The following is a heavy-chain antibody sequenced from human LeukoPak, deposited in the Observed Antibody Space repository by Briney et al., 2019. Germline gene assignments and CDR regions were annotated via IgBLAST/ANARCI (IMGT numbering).Heavy chain of an antibody. V-gene: IGHV4-34*01. CDR2: INHSGST. CDR1: GGSFSGYY. CDR3: ASRAVAGFSDY. Sequence: SETLSLTCAVYGGSFSGYYWSWIRQPPGKGLEWIGEINHSGSTNYNPSLKSRVTISVDTSKDQFSLKLSSVTAADTAVYYCASRAVAGFSDYWGQGTLVTVSS. D-gene: IGHD6-19*01. J-gene: IGHJ4*02.